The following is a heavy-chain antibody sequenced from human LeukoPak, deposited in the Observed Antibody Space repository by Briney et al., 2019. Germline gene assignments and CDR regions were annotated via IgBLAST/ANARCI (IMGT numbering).Heavy chain of an antibody. D-gene: IGHD1-26*01. CDR2: YYSGST. CDR1: GDSISDWY. CDR3: ARDWELGY. Sequence: SETLSLTCTISGDSISDWYWNWIRQPPGKGLEWIGYYYSGSTKYNPSLESRVTIPFDTSKSQFSLKLRSMTAADTAVYYCARDWELGYWGRGTLVTVSS. J-gene: IGHJ4*02. V-gene: IGHV4-59*01.